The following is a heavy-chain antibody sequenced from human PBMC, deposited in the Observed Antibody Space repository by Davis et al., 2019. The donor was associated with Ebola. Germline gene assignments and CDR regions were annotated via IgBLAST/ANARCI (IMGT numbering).Heavy chain of an antibody. D-gene: IGHD3-22*01. CDR2: IYYSGST. Sequence: PSETLSLTCTVSGGSISSHYWSWIRQPPGKGLEWIGYIYYSGSTNYNPSLKSRVTMSVDTSKNQFSLELSPVTAADTAVYYCARAPYDSSGYYREAFDIWGQGTMVTVSS. J-gene: IGHJ3*02. CDR3: ARAPYDSSGYYREAFDI. CDR1: GGSISSHY. V-gene: IGHV4-59*11.